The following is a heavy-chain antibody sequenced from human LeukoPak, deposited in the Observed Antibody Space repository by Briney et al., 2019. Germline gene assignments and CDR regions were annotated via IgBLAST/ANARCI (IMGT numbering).Heavy chain of an antibody. Sequence: PGGSLRLSCAASGFTFITYSMNWVRQAPGKGLEWVSYISSGSTTIYNTDSVKGRFTISRDNAKNSLYLQMNSLRAEDMALYYCAKDTGPGGKTAFDIWGQGTMVTVSS. D-gene: IGHD3-16*01. CDR2: ISSGSTTI. V-gene: IGHV3-48*04. CDR1: GFTFITYS. J-gene: IGHJ3*02. CDR3: AKDTGPGGKTAFDI.